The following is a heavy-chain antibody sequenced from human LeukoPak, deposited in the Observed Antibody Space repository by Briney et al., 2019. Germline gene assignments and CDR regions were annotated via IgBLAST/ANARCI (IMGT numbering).Heavy chain of an antibody. CDR2: INGDGSIR. J-gene: IGHJ4*02. CDR1: GFTSSTYW. D-gene: IGHD6-13*01. CDR3: ARDGTAANFDY. Sequence: GGSLRLSCAASGFTSSTYWMHWVRQAPGKGLVWVSRINGDGSIRDYADSVKGRFTISRDNAKNMLYLQMYSLRAEDTAVYFCARDGTAANFDYWGQGTLVPVSS. V-gene: IGHV3-74*01.